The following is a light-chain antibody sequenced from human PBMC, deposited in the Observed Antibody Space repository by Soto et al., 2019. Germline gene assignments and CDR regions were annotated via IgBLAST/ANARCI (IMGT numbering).Light chain of an antibody. CDR1: QSLANSF. CDR3: QQYNNWPPWT. CDR2: GAS. Sequence: EFVLTQSPGTLSLSPGERATLSCRASQSLANSFIAWYQQKPGQAPRLLIYGASSRATGIPGRFSGSGSGTDFTLTISRLEPEDFAVYYCQQYNNWPPWTFGQGTKVDIK. V-gene: IGKV3-20*01. J-gene: IGKJ1*01.